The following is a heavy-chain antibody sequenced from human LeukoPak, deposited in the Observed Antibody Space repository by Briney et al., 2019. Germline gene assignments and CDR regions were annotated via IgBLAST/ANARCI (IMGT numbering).Heavy chain of an antibody. J-gene: IGHJ4*02. CDR3: ARHERISAANRHYFDS. Sequence: PSETLSLTCTVSGASIISTTYYWAWIRQPPGKGLEWIGSILYSGTTYYNPSVRSRLAISVDTSKNQFSLKLSSVTAADTAVFYCARHERISAANRHYFDSWGQGTLVTVSS. CDR1: GASIISTTYY. D-gene: IGHD6-13*01. V-gene: IGHV4-39*01. CDR2: ILYSGTT.